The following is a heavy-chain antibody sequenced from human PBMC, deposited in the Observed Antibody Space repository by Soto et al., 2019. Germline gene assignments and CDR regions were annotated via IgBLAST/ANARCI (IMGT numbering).Heavy chain of an antibody. Sequence: QVQLVQSGAEVKKPGASVKVSCKASGYTFTSYGISWVRQAPGQGLEWMGWISAYNGNTNYAQKLQGRVTMTTDTATSTAYRELMSLRSDDTAVYYCARVAYDFWSGYPAIGYYYYGMDVWGQGTTVTVSS. J-gene: IGHJ6*02. D-gene: IGHD3-3*01. V-gene: IGHV1-18*01. CDR2: ISAYNGNT. CDR3: ARVAYDFWSGYPAIGYYYYGMDV. CDR1: GYTFTSYG.